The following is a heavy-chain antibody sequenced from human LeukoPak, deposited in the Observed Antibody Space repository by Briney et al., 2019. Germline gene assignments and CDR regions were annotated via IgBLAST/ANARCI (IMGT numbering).Heavy chain of an antibody. J-gene: IGHJ5*02. CDR3: ARYSSSWPNNWFEP. V-gene: IGHV1-69*05. CDR1: GGTFSSYA. Sequence: GASVNVSCKASGGTFSSYAISWVRPAPGQGLEWMGGIIPIFGTANYAQKFQGRVTITTDESTSTAYMELSSLRSDDTAVYYCARYSSSWPNNWFEPWGQGTLVTVSS. D-gene: IGHD6-13*01. CDR2: IIPIFGTA.